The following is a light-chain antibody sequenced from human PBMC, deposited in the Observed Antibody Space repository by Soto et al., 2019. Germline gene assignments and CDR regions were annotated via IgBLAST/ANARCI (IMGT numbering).Light chain of an antibody. V-gene: IGKV3-20*01. Sequence: EIVLTQSPGTLSLSPGERATLSCRASQSVSSSYLAWYQQKPGQAPRLLSYGASSRATGIPDRFSGGGSGTDFTLTIKRLEPEDFAVYYCQQFVSSLSSFTFGQGTKLEI. J-gene: IGKJ2*01. CDR1: QSVSSSY. CDR2: GAS. CDR3: QQFVSSLSSFT.